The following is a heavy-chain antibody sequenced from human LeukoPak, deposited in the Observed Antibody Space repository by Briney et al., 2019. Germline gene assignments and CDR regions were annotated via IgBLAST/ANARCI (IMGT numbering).Heavy chain of an antibody. J-gene: IGHJ5*02. V-gene: IGHV4-34*01. D-gene: IGHD6-19*01. CDR2: INHSGST. CDR3: ARGYSSGWYRGNWSDP. CDR1: GGSFSGYY. Sequence: SETLSLTCAVYGGSFSGYYWSWIRQPPGKGLEWIGEINHSGSTNYNPSLKSRVTISVDTSKNQFSLKLSSVTAADTAVYYCARGYSSGWYRGNWSDPWGQGTLVTVSS.